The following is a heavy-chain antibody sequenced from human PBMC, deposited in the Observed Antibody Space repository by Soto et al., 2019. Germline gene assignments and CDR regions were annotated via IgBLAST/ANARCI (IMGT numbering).Heavy chain of an antibody. D-gene: IGHD2-21*02. Sequence: EVQLLESGGGLAQPGGSLRLSCAASGFTFSSSDMSWVRQAPGKGLEWVSSITRTGDSTHYADSVKGRFTISRDNSKNPLHLQMNNLRAGDTAVYFWGKGGGGDHGYWGQGTLVAVSS. CDR3: GKGGGGDHGY. V-gene: IGHV3-23*01. J-gene: IGHJ4*02. CDR1: GFTFSSSD. CDR2: ITRTGDST.